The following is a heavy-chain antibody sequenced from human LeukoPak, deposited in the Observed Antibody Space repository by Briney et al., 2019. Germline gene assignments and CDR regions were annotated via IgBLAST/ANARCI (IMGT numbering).Heavy chain of an antibody. D-gene: IGHD3-10*01. V-gene: IGHV3-30-3*01. Sequence: GRSLRLSCAASGFTFSSYAMHWVRQAPGKGLEWVAVISYDGSNKYYADSVKGRFTISRDNSKNTLYLQMNSLRAEDTAVYYCAKDAELRLLWFGDDYYYGMDVWGQGTTVTVSS. J-gene: IGHJ6*02. CDR3: AKDAELRLLWFGDDYYYGMDV. CDR2: ISYDGSNK. CDR1: GFTFSSYA.